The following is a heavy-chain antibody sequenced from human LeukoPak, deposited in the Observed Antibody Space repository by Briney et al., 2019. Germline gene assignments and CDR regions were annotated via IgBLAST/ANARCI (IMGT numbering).Heavy chain of an antibody. J-gene: IGHJ6*03. CDR2: VDHTGST. D-gene: IGHD1-1*01. CDR3: ARGRVSSSTWYSTYYYYFYMDV. Sequence: PSETLSLTCSVSDDSITMYYWTWIRQPPGKGLEWIGYVDHTGSTNFNPSLNGRVSISRDTTKNLFSLRLRSVTAADTAVYFCARGRVSSSTWYSTYYYYFYMDVWGKGTTVSVSS. CDR1: DDSITMYY. V-gene: IGHV4-59*01.